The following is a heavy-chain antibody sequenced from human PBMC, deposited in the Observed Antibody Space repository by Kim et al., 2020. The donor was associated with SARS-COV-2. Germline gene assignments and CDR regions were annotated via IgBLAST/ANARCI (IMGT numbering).Heavy chain of an antibody. D-gene: IGHD3-10*01. CDR2: INPSGGST. Sequence: ASVKVSCKASGYTFTSYYMHWVRQAPGQGLEWMGIINPSGGSTSYAQKFQGRVTMTRDTSTSTVYMELSSLRSEDTAVYYCAREWFGELLSGSYYYYGMDVWCQGTTVTVSS. CDR3: AREWFGELLSGSYYYYGMDV. V-gene: IGHV1-46*01. J-gene: IGHJ6*02. CDR1: GYTFTSYY.